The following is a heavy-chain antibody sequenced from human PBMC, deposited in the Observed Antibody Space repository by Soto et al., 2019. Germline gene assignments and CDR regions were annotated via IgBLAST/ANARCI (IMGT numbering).Heavy chain of an antibody. Sequence: ASVKVSCKASGYTFTGYYMHWVRQAPGQGLEGMGWINPNSGGTNYEQKFQGGGTMTRDTSISTAYMEVSRLRSDSTGVYYCARGLRTISSSWYSKNWFDPWGQGTLVTVSS. CDR3: ARGLRTISSSWYSKNWFDP. CDR1: GYTFTGYY. D-gene: IGHD6-13*01. CDR2: INPNSGGT. V-gene: IGHV1-2*02. J-gene: IGHJ5*02.